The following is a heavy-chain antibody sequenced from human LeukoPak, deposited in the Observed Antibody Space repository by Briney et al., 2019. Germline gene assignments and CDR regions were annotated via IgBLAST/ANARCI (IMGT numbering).Heavy chain of an antibody. D-gene: IGHD3-22*01. CDR1: GFTFSSYA. CDR3: ARAFASSGLRFYYLNY. CDR2: ISYDGSNK. V-gene: IGHV3-30-3*01. Sequence: GRSLRLSCAASGFTFSSYAMHWVRQAPGKGLEWVAVISYDGSNKYYADSVKGRFTFSRDNSKNTLYLQMNSLRADDSAVYYCARAFASSGLRFYYLNYWGQGTLVTVSS. J-gene: IGHJ4*02.